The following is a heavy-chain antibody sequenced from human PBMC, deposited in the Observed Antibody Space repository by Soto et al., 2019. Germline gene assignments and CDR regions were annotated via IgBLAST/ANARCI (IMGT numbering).Heavy chain of an antibody. D-gene: IGHD2-2*01. CDR3: ARDMGSRFYYYGMDV. J-gene: IGHJ6*02. Sequence: VQLVESGGGLVQPGGSLRLSCAASGFTFSSYSMNWVRQAPGKGLEWVSYISSSSTIYYADSVKGQFTISRDNAKSSLYLQMNSLRAEDTAVYYCARDMGSRFYYYGMDVWGQGTTVTVSS. CDR1: GFTFSSYS. CDR2: ISSSSTI. V-gene: IGHV3-48*01.